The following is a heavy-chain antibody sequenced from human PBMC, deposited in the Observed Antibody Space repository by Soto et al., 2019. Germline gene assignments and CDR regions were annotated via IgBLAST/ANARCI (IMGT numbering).Heavy chain of an antibody. CDR2: ISYDGSNK. D-gene: IGHD1-26*01. CDR1: GFTFSSYA. CDR3: ARGSVLYSGTWWYFDL. Sequence: GGSLRLSCAASGFTFSSYAMHWVRQAPGKGLEWVAVISYDGSNKYYADSVKGRFTISRDNSRNTLYLQMNSLRAEDTAVYYCARGSVLYSGTWWYFDLWGRGTLVTVSS. V-gene: IGHV3-30-3*01. J-gene: IGHJ2*01.